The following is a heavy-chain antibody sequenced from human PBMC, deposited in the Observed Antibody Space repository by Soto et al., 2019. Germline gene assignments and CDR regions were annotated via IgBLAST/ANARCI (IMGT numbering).Heavy chain of an antibody. CDR1: GYTFTHFD. V-gene: IGHV1-8*01. D-gene: IGHD4-17*01. CDR3: ARAPDYGDFGRWFDP. Sequence: QVQLVQSGAEGRKPGASVKVSCKASGYTFTHFDINWVRQAPGHGLEWMGWMNPDSGKTAYAEKFRGRVTMTRNTSMSTAYMELTSLTSEDTAVYYCARAPDYGDFGRWFDPWGQGTQVIVSS. CDR2: MNPDSGKT. J-gene: IGHJ5*02.